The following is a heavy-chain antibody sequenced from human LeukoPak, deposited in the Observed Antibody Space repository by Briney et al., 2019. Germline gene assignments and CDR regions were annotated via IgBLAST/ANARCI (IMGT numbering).Heavy chain of an antibody. CDR1: GGSFSGYY. V-gene: IGHV4-34*01. CDR3: ARKVRSIADWFDP. Sequence: SETLSLTCAVYGGSFSGYYWSWIRQPPGKGLEWIGEINHSGSTNYNPSLKSRVTISVDTSKNQFSLKLSSVTAADTAVYYCARKVRSIADWFDPWGQGTLVTASS. CDR2: INHSGST. J-gene: IGHJ5*02. D-gene: IGHD3-10*01.